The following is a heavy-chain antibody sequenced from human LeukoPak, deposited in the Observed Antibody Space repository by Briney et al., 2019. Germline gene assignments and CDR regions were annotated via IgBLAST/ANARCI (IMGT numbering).Heavy chain of an antibody. CDR2: IYPGDSDT. CDR1: GXXXTXYX. CDR3: ARQPALDFDY. J-gene: IGHJ4*02. V-gene: IGHV5-51*01. Sequence: GESLKISCKGSGXXXTXYXXGWVRXXXXXXXXWMGIIYPGDSDTRYSPSFQGQVTISADKSISTAYLQWSNLKASDTAMYYCARQPALDFDYWGQGTLVTVSS.